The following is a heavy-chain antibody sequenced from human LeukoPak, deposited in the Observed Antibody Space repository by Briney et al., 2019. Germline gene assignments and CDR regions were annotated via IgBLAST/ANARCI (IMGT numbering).Heavy chain of an antibody. CDR3: VKDVDIVATYADY. CDR1: GFTFSSYA. CDR2: ISSNGGST. V-gene: IGHV3-64D*06. J-gene: IGHJ4*02. D-gene: IGHD5-12*01. Sequence: PGGSLRLSCSASGFTFSSYAMHWVRQAPGKGLEYVSAISSNGGSTYYADSVKGRFTISRDNSKNTLYLQMSSLRAEDTAVCYCVKDVDIVATYADYWGQGTLVTVSS.